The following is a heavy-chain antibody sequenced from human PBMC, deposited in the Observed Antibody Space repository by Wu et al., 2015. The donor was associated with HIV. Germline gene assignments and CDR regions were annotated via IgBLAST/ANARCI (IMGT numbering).Heavy chain of an antibody. CDR1: GYTFTSYD. CDR3: ARGRRGYYYDSSGYYYFDY. J-gene: IGHJ4*02. D-gene: IGHD3-22*01. Sequence: QVQLVQSGAEVKKPGASVKVSCKASGYTFTSYDINWVRQATGQGLEWMGWMNPNSGNTGYAQKFQGRVTMTRNTSISTAYMELSSLRSEDTAVYYCARGRRGYYYDSSGYYYFDYWGQGTLVTVSS. V-gene: IGHV1-8*01. CDR2: MNPNSGNT.